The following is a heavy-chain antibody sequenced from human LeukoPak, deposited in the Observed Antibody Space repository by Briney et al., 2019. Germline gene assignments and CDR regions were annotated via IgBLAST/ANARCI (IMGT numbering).Heavy chain of an antibody. V-gene: IGHV3-30*18. CDR1: GFTFSTYG. CDR3: AKDGRDYYDSSGYYDY. CDR2: ISYDGSNE. D-gene: IGHD3-22*01. Sequence: PGGSLRLSCAASGFTFSTYGMHWVRQAPGKGLEWVAVISYDGSNEFYADSVKGRFTISRENSKNTLYLQMNSLRAEDTAVYCCAKDGRDYYDSSGYYDYWGQGTLVTVSS. J-gene: IGHJ4*02.